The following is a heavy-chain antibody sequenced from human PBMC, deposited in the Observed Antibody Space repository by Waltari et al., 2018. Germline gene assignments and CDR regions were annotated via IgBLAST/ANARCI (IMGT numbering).Heavy chain of an antibody. CDR2: INEDESET. D-gene: IGHD4-4*01. CDR3: ARDMGIYTNYAAY. Sequence: EVQLVESGGGLVQPGGSLRLSCVASGFTFSRHWISWLRQAPGKGLGWVGNINEDESETFYADALKGRFTSSRDNAKNSLYLQMNSLRVEDTAYYYCARDMGIYTNYAAYWGQGTLVTVSS. J-gene: IGHJ4*02. V-gene: IGHV3-7*01. CDR1: GFTFSRHW.